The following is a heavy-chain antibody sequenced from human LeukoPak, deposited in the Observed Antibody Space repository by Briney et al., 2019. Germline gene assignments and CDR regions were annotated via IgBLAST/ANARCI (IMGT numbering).Heavy chain of an antibody. J-gene: IGHJ1*01. CDR1: GGSISSSSYY. CDR2: IYYSGST. CDR3: AREYSGIFGRRGQLVYFQH. Sequence: SETLSLTCTVSGGSISSSSYYWGWIRQPPGTGLEWIGSIYYSGSTYYNPSLKSRVTISVDTSKNQFSLKLSSVTAADTAVYYCAREYSGIFGRRGQLVYFQHWGQGTLVTVSS. D-gene: IGHD3-9*01. V-gene: IGHV4-39*07.